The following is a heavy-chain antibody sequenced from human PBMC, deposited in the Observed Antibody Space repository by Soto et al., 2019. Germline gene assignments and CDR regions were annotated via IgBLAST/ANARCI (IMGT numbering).Heavy chain of an antibody. CDR3: ASLAARVTTGAGLAY. J-gene: IGHJ4*02. CDR1: GGSISSSSYY. D-gene: IGHD4-17*01. Sequence: SETLSLTCTVSGGSISSSSYYWGWIRQPPVKGLEGIGSIYYSGITYYNPSLKSRVTISVDTSKNQFSLKLSYVTAADTAVYYCASLAARVTTGAGLAYCGQGTLVTVSS. CDR2: IYYSGIT. V-gene: IGHV4-39*01.